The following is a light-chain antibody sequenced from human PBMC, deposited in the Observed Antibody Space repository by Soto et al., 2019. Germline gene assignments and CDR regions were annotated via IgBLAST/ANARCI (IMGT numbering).Light chain of an antibody. CDR1: QSISTY. J-gene: IGKJ1*01. CDR3: QQSYSRT. CDR2: AAS. V-gene: IGKV1-39*01. Sequence: DIQMPQSPSSLSASVGDSVTVTCRASQSISTYLNWYQQKPGKAPKVLIYAASTLQSGVPSRFSGSGSETDFTLTISSLQPEDFATYYCQQSYSRTFGQGTKVDIK.